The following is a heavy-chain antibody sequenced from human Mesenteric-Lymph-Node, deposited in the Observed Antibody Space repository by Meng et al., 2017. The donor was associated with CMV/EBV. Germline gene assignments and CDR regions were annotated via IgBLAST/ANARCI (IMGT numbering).Heavy chain of an antibody. CDR2: ISGNGVST. CDR3: ARGMGGPGSDTFDL. Sequence: GESLKISCAASGFMFNNYAMHWVRQAPGKGLEYASVISGNGVSTYYADSVKGRFTISRDNSKNTLYLQAGSLSAEDMAVYFCARGMGGPGSDTFDLWGQGTLVTV. J-gene: IGHJ3*01. CDR1: GFMFNNYA. D-gene: IGHD1-26*01. V-gene: IGHV3-64*02.